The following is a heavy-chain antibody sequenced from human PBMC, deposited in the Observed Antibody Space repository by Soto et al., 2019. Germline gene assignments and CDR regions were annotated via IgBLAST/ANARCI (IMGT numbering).Heavy chain of an antibody. D-gene: IGHD1-20*01. CDR2: ISSSSSNI. CDR3: ASDRSLGSNWYYYLES. V-gene: IGHV3-48*02. Sequence: EVQLLESGGGLVQPGGSLRLSCAASGFTFSTYAMNWVRQAPGKGLEWVSYISSSSSNIDYADSVKGRFTVSRDNAKNSLYLQMNTLRDEDTAVYYCASDRSLGSNWYYYLESWGQGTLVTVSS. J-gene: IGHJ4*02. CDR1: GFTFSTYA.